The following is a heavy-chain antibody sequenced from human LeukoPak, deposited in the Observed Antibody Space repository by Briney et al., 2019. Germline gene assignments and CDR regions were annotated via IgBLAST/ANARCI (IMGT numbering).Heavy chain of an antibody. D-gene: IGHD2-15*01. V-gene: IGHV3-23*01. CDR3: AKEGLLCSGGRCYHDYFDY. Sequence: GALRLSCAASGFTFSSYAMSWVRQAPGKVLEWVSAISGSGGSTYYADSVKGRFTISRDNSKSTLYLQMNSLRAEDTAVYYCAKEGLLCSGGRCYHDYFDYWGQGTLVTVSS. CDR2: ISGSGGST. J-gene: IGHJ4*02. CDR1: GFTFSSYA.